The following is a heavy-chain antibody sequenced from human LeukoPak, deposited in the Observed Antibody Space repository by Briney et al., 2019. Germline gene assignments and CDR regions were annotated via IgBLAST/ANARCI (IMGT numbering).Heavy chain of an antibody. CDR1: GFTFSSYA. V-gene: IGHV3-30*04. D-gene: IGHD1-7*01. CDR3: AKRRGLELLYYYYMDV. CDR2: ISYDGSNK. Sequence: PGGSLRLSCAASGFTFSSYAMYWVRQAPGKGLEWVAVISYDGSNKYYADSAKGRFTISRDNSKNTLYLQMNSLRAEDTAVYYCAKRRGLELLYYYYMDVWGKGTTVTVSS. J-gene: IGHJ6*03.